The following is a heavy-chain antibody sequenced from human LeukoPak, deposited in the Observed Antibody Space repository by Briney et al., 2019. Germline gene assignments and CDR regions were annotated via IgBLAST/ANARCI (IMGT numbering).Heavy chain of an antibody. V-gene: IGHV3-72*01. CDR2: TRNKANRYST. CDR3: ARGGSYYPFDI. Sequence: GGSLRLFCVASGFTFRDHYMDWVRQAPGKGLEWVVRTRNKANRYSTEYAASVKGRFTISRDDSQNSLYLQMNSLKTDDTAVYYCARGGSYYPFDIGAQGTMVTVSS. CDR1: GFTFRDHY. D-gene: IGHD1-26*01. J-gene: IGHJ3*02.